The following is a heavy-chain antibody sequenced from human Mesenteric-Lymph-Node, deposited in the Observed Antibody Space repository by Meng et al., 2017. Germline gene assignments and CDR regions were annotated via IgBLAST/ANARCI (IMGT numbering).Heavy chain of an antibody. V-gene: IGHV1-8*01. CDR1: RYTFTKYF. Sequence: ASVKVSCKASRYTFTKYFTQWVRQGPGQGLEWMGWMNPNSGNTGYAQKFQGRVTMTRNTSISTAYMELSSLRSEDTAVYYCATARLYSSSWFGGPFDYWGQGTLVTVSS. CDR2: MNPNSGNT. J-gene: IGHJ4*02. CDR3: ATARLYSSSWFGGPFDY. D-gene: IGHD6-13*01.